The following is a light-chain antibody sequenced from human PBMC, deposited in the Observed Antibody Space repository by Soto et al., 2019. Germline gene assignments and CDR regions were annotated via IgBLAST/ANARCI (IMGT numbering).Light chain of an antibody. CDR1: PSVTNY. CDR2: GAF. Sequence: IVLTQSPATLSLSAGARATXXXXXSPSVTNYLAWYQXXPGQAXXLXXYGAFNRATGIPARFSGSGSGTDFTLTISSLEPEDSAVYYCQQRNVWPPVTFGQGTRLEIK. J-gene: IGKJ5*01. CDR3: QQRNVWPPVT. V-gene: IGKV3-11*01.